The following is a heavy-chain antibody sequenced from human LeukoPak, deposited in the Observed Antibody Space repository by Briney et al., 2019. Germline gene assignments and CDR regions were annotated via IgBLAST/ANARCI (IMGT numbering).Heavy chain of an antibody. J-gene: IGHJ4*02. V-gene: IGHV3-7*01. D-gene: IGHD2-21*02. CDR1: GFTFSSYW. Sequence: GGSLRLSCAASGFTFSSYWMTWVRQAPGKGLEWVGNIKRDGSERYYVDSVKGRFTISRDNAKNSLYLQMNSLRAEDTAVYYCARAQTYGDSRLLLDYWGQGTLVTVSS. CDR3: ARAQTYGDSRLLLDY. CDR2: IKRDGSER.